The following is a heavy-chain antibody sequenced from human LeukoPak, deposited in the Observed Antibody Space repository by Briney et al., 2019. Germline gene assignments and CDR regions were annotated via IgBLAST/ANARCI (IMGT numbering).Heavy chain of an antibody. V-gene: IGHV3-7*01. CDR1: GFTFSSYW. D-gene: IGHD3-3*01. J-gene: IGHJ3*01. CDR3: ANNVVRSGYYG. Sequence: GGSLRLSCAASGFTFSSYWMSWVRQAPGKGLEWVANIKQDGSEKYYVDSVKGRFTISRDNSKNTLYLQMNSLRAEDTAVYYCANNVVRSGYYGWGQGTMVTVSS. CDR2: IKQDGSEK.